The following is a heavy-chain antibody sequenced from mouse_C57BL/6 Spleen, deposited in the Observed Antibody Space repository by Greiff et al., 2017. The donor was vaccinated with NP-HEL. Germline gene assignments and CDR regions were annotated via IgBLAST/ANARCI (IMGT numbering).Heavy chain of an antibody. J-gene: IGHJ1*03. CDR2: ISSGGDYI. D-gene: IGHD2-1*01. CDR3: TRGGYGNYGYFDV. V-gene: IGHV5-9-1*02. Sequence: EVKLMESGEGLVKPGGSLKLSCAASGFTFSSYAMSWVRQTPEKRLEWVAYISSGGDYIYYADTVKGRFTISRDNARNTLYLQMSSLKSDDTAMYYCTRGGYGNYGYFDVWGTGTTVTVSS. CDR1: GFTFSSYA.